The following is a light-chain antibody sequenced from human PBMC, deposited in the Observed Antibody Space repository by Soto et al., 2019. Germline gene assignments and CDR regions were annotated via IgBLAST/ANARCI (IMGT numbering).Light chain of an antibody. CDR2: DDN. CDR3: QVWDSGTDHAV. V-gene: IGLV3-21*02. Sequence: SYELTQPPSVSVAPGQSARITCGGNNIGSQSVHWYQQKPGQAPVLVVYDDNDRPSGIPERFSGSKSGNTATLSITRVGAGDEADSYCQVWDSGTDHAVFGGGTKVTVL. J-gene: IGLJ2*01. CDR1: NIGSQS.